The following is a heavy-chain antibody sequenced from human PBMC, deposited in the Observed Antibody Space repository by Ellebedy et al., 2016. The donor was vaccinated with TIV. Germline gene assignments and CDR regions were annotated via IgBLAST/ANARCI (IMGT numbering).Heavy chain of an antibody. J-gene: IGHJ6*02. CDR2: INPNCGNT. V-gene: IGHV1-8*01. CDR1: GYAFTSYD. D-gene: IGHD3-10*02. CDR3: ARDFEFMIYVNGGEYYHYALDV. Sequence: AASVKVSCKASGYAFTSYDINWVRQAPGQGLEWMGWINPNCGNTGYAQKFQGRVTMTRDNSISPAYMELSGLTSEETAVYYCARDFEFMIYVNGGEYYHYALDVWGQGTTVTVAS.